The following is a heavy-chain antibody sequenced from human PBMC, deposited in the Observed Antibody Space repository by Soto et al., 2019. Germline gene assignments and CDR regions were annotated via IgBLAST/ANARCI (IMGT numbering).Heavy chain of an antibody. CDR2: IYSGGST. Sequence: EVQLVESGGGLVQPGGSLRLSCAASGFTVSSNYMSWVRQAPGKGLEWVSVIYSGGSTYYADSVKGRFSISRHNSKNTLYLQMNSPRAEDTAVYYCARERFGELSNNYFDYWGQGTLVTVSS. V-gene: IGHV3-53*04. D-gene: IGHD3-10*01. CDR1: GFTVSSNY. CDR3: ARERFGELSNNYFDY. J-gene: IGHJ4*02.